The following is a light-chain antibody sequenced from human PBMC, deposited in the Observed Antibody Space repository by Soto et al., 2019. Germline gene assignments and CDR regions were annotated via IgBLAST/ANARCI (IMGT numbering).Light chain of an antibody. J-gene: IGLJ2*01. CDR1: SSDVGGYNY. CDR3: SSYTISSVV. V-gene: IGLV2-14*03. CDR2: DVS. Sequence: QSALTQPASVSGCPGQSITISCTGASSDVGGYNYVSWYQQHPGKAPKLMIYDVSNRPSGVSNRFSGSKSDNTASLTISGLQGEDEADYYCSSYTISSVVFGGGTKLTVL.